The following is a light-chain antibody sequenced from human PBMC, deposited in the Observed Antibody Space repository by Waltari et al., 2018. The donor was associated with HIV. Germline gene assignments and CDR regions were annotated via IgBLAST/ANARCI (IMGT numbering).Light chain of an antibody. V-gene: IGLV3-1*01. CDR1: ELGDKY. J-gene: IGLJ2*01. Sequence: SYEVTQPPSVAVSPVQTASITCSGYELGDKYTCWYQQKPGQSPLLVIYQDNKRPSGIPERFSASSSGHTATLTISGTVPMDEADYYCQAWGSSTSGVFGRGTRLTVL. CDR2: QDN. CDR3: QAWGSSTSGV.